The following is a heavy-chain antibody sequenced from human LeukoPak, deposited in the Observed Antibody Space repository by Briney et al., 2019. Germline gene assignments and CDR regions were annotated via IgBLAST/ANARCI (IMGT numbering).Heavy chain of an antibody. CDR2: ISSNGGST. V-gene: IGHV3-64*01. Sequence: GGSLRLSCAASGFTFSSYSMNWVRQAPGKGLEYVSAISSNGGSTYYANSVKGRFTISRDNSKNTLYLQMGSLRAEDMAVYYCARELGGAARPEPLDYWGQGTLVTVSS. J-gene: IGHJ4*02. CDR1: GFTFSSYS. CDR3: ARELGGAARPEPLDY. D-gene: IGHD6-6*01.